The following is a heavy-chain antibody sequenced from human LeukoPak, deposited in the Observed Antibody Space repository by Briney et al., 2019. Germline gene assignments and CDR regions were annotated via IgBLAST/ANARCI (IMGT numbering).Heavy chain of an antibody. CDR2: IWYDGSNK. Sequence: AGGSLRLSCAASGFTFSSYGMHWVRQAPGKGLEWVAVIWYDGSNKYYADSVKGRFTISRDNSKNTLYQQMNSLRAEDTAVYYCARGPDSSGYFPFDYWGQGTLVTVSS. V-gene: IGHV3-33*01. CDR1: GFTFSSYG. CDR3: ARGPDSSGYFPFDY. J-gene: IGHJ4*02. D-gene: IGHD3-22*01.